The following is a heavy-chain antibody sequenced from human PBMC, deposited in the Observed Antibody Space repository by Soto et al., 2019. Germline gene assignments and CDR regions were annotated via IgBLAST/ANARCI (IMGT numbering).Heavy chain of an antibody. D-gene: IGHD6-25*01. CDR3: AKESSSGTTLDY. J-gene: IGHJ4*02. CDR1: GFIFSSNV. CDR2: IGGGGST. Sequence: GGSLRLSCAASGFIFSSNVLRWVRQAPGKGLEWVSAIGGGGSTYYAGSVKGRFTISRDNSKNTLYLQMDSLRAEDTAVYYCAKESSSGTTLDYWGQGTPVTVSS. V-gene: IGHV3-23*01.